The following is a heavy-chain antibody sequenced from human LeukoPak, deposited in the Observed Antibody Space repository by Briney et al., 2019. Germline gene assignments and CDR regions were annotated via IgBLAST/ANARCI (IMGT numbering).Heavy chain of an antibody. V-gene: IGHV4-59*01. J-gene: IGHJ2*01. CDR1: GGSISSYY. CDR2: IYYSGST. CDR3: ARGGAYGSGSHWYFDL. Sequence: SETLSLTCTVSGGSISSYYWSWIRQPPGKGLEWIGYIYYSGSTNYNPSLKSRVTILVDTSKNQFSLKLSSVTAADMAVYYCARGGAYGSGSHWYFDLWGRGTLVTVSS. D-gene: IGHD3-10*01.